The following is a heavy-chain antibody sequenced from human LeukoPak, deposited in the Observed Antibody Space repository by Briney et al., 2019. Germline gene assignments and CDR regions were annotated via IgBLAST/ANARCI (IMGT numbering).Heavy chain of an antibody. CDR3: ASKYMVRGVNWFDP. J-gene: IGHJ5*02. CDR2: IYYSGST. CDR1: DGSISSGGYY. Sequence: SETLSLTCTVSDGSISSGGYYWSWIRQHPGKGLEWIGYIYYSGSTYYNPSLKSRVTISVDTSKNQFSLKLSSVTAADTAVYYCASKYMVRGVNWFDPWGQGTLVTVSS. V-gene: IGHV4-31*03. D-gene: IGHD3-10*01.